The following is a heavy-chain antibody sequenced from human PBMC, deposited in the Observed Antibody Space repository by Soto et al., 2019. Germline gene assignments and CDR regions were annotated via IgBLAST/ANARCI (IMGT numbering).Heavy chain of an antibody. CDR1: GGTFSRNA. CDR3: ARDGTLYDSSGYYDLD. D-gene: IGHD3-22*01. J-gene: IGHJ4*02. CDR2: IIPLFGKA. Sequence: QVQLVQSGAEVKKPGSSVKVSCKASGGTFSRNAISWVRQAPGQGLEWMGGIIPLFGKANYAQKFQGRVTITADESTSTAYMELSSLRSEDTAVYNCARDGTLYDSSGYYDLDWGQGTLVTVSS. V-gene: IGHV1-69*01.